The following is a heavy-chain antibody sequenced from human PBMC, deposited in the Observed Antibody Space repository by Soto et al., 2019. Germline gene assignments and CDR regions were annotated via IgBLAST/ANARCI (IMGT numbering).Heavy chain of an antibody. CDR1: GGTFSSYA. D-gene: IGHD2-2*01. V-gene: IGHV1-69*01. CDR2: IIPISDTT. CDR3: ARAQGSSTSLEIYYYYYYGMDV. J-gene: IGHJ6*02. Sequence: QVQLVQSGAEVKKPGSSVKVSCKASGGTFSSYAISWVRQAPGQGLEWMGEIIPISDTTNYAQKCQGRVTITADESTSTAYMELSSLRSEDTAVYYCARAQGSSTSLEIYYYYYYGMDVWGQGTTVTVSS.